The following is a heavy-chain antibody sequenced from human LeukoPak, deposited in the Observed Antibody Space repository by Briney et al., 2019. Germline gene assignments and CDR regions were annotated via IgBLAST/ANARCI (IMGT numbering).Heavy chain of an antibody. V-gene: IGHV1-18*01. Sequence: EASVKVSCKASGYSFVLYGISWVRQAPGQGPEWMGWISTSSGDTKYAEKFRGRVTMTTDTPSSTAYMELRSLRSDDTAVYYCARDDNYGIFFNIDYWGQGTLVTVSS. CDR2: ISTSSGDT. J-gene: IGHJ4*02. CDR3: ARDDNYGIFFNIDY. CDR1: GYSFVLYG. D-gene: IGHD4-11*01.